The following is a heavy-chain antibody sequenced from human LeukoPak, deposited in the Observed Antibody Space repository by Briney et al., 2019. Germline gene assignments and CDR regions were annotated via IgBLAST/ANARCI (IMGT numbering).Heavy chain of an antibody. V-gene: IGHV1-18*01. D-gene: IGHD6-19*01. Sequence: GASVKVSCKASGYTFTSYGISWVRQAPGQGLEWMGWISVYNGNTNYAQKLQGRVTMTTDTSTSTAYMELRSLRSDDTAVYYCARDGDSITVAGFPEYFQHWGQGTLVTVSS. CDR2: ISVYNGNT. CDR3: ARDGDSITVAGFPEYFQH. J-gene: IGHJ1*01. CDR1: GYTFTSYG.